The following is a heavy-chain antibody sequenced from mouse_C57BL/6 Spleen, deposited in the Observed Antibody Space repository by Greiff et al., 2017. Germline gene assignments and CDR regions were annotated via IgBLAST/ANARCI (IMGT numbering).Heavy chain of an antibody. CDR2: IYPGSGST. V-gene: IGHV1-55*01. Sequence: QVQLQQPGAELVKPGASVKMSCKASGYTFTSYRITWVKQRRGQGLEWIGDIYPGSGSTNYNEKFKSKATLTVDTSSSTAYMQLSSLTSEDSAVYYCARPAHATYAMDYWGQGTSVTVSS. CDR1: GYTFTSYR. D-gene: IGHD3-2*02. CDR3: ARPAHATYAMDY. J-gene: IGHJ4*01.